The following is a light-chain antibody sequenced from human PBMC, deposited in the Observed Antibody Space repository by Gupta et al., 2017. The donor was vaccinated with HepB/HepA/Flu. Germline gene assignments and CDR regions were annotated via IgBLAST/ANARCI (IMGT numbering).Light chain of an antibody. CDR3: KHYVQIPRT. CDR1: QSRRHSNGYNY. Sequence: DIVMTQSPLSLPVTPGEPASISCRSSQSRRHSNGYNYLDWYLQKPGQSPQLLIYLASNWAPGVPVRFSGSGSGTDFTLQIIRVETEDIGVYYCKHYVQIPRTFGPGTRLEMK. CDR2: LAS. V-gene: IGKV2-28*01. J-gene: IGKJ5*01.